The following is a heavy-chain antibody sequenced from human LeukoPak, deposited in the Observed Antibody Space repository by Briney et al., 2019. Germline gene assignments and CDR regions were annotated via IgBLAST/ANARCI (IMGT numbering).Heavy chain of an antibody. D-gene: IGHD2-15*01. V-gene: IGHV5-51*01. Sequence: GESLKISCKGSEYSFTSYWIGWVRQMPGKGLEWMGIIYPGDSDTRYSPSFQGQVTISADKSISTAYLQWSSLKASDTAMYYCARARYCSGGSCYAEYWGQGTLVTVSS. J-gene: IGHJ4*02. CDR2: IYPGDSDT. CDR1: EYSFTSYW. CDR3: ARARYCSGGSCYAEY.